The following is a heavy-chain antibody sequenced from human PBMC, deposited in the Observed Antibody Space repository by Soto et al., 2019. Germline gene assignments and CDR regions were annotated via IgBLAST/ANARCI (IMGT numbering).Heavy chain of an antibody. CDR3: ARGLVYSSGWYGEDY. V-gene: IGHV3-33*01. J-gene: IGHJ4*02. CDR1: GFTFSSYG. Sequence: GGSLRLSCAASGFTFSSYGMHWVRQAPGKGLEWVAVIWYDGSNKYYADSVKGRFTISRDNSKNTLYLQMNSLRAEDTAVYYCARGLVYSSGWYGEDYWGQGTLVTVSS. CDR2: IWYDGSNK. D-gene: IGHD6-19*01.